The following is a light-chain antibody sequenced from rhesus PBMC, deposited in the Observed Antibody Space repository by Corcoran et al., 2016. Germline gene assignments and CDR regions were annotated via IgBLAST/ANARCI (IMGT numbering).Light chain of an antibody. CDR3: KHGYGTPYS. CDR2: KAS. J-gene: IGKJ2*01. CDR1: ENVNNY. Sequence: DIQMTQSPSSLSASVGDRVTITCRASENVNNYLNWYQQKQGKAPKLLIYKASTLQSGVPSRISGSGFGTDYTFTISSLQPEDVATYYCKHGYGTPYSFGQGTKVEIK. V-gene: IGKV1-74*01.